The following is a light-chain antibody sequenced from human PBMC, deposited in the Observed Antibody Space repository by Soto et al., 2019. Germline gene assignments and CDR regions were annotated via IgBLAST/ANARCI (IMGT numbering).Light chain of an antibody. CDR2: GNS. V-gene: IGLV1-40*01. CDR3: QSYDSSQSASYV. CDR1: SSNIGAGYD. Sequence: QSALTQPPSVSGAPGQRVTISCTGSSSNIGAGYDVHWYQQLPGTAPKLLIYGNSNRPSGVPDRFSGSKSGTSASLAITGLQAEDEADYYCQSYDSSQSASYVFGTGTKVTVL. J-gene: IGLJ1*01.